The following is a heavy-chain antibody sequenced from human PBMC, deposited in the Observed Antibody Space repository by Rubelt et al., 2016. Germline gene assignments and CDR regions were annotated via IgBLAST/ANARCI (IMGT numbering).Heavy chain of an antibody. CDR1: DSSMNIHS. CDR2: VSDSGRT. V-gene: IGHV4-59*11. Sequence: QVLLQESGPGLVKPSETLSLTCSISDSSMNIHSWSWFRRPPGKGLEWIGFVSDSGRTNYNPSLRSRVTISVDTSKSQFSLRLTSMTAGDTAVYYCGSPTGDRYNFWSGAYFDSWGQGTLATVSS. D-gene: IGHD3-3*01. CDR3: GSPTGDRYNFWSGAYFDS. J-gene: IGHJ4*02.